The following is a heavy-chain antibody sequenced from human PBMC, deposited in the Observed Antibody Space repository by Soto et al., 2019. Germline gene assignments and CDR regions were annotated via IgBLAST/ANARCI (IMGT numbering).Heavy chain of an antibody. Sequence: EVQLVESGGGLVQPGGSLRLSCAASGFSFSNYWIHWVRQAPGKGLVWVSRIKTDGSSTDYAASVKGGFTVSRDNAKNTLYLQLNSLTAEDTAVYYCAKREGNTYGLFHWGQGTLVTVSS. CDR1: GFSFSNYW. V-gene: IGHV3-74*01. J-gene: IGHJ4*02. CDR2: IKTDGSST. D-gene: IGHD5-18*01. CDR3: AKREGNTYGLFH.